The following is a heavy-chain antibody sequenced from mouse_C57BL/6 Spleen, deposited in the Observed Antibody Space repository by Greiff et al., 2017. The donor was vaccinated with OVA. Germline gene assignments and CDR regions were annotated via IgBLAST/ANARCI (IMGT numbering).Heavy chain of an antibody. CDR3: TKDYPLAY. Sequence: DVQLQESGGGLVQPGGSMKLSCVASGFTFSNYWMNWVRQSPEKGLEWVAQIRLKSDNYATHYAESVKGRFTISRDDSKSSVYLQMNNLRAEDTGIYYCTKDYPLAYWGQGTLVTVSA. D-gene: IGHD5-5*01. J-gene: IGHJ3*01. CDR1: GFTFSNYW. CDR2: IRLKSDNYAT. V-gene: IGHV6-3*01.